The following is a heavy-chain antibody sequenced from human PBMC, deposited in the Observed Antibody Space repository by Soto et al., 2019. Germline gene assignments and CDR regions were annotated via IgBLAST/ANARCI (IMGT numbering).Heavy chain of an antibody. D-gene: IGHD3-3*01. Sequence: ESLKISCKGFDYTFGAYWIGWVRQMPGKGLEWMGVINPRDSDVKYSPPFEGQVTISADKSINTAFLQWRSLKASDTAMYYCARAVDTQDVWYHAYDIWGQGTMVTVSS. V-gene: IGHV5-51*01. CDR3: ARAVDTQDVWYHAYDI. J-gene: IGHJ3*02. CDR1: DYTFGAYW. CDR2: INPRDSDV.